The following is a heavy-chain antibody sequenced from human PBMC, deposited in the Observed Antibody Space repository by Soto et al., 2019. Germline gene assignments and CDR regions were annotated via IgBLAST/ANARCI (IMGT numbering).Heavy chain of an antibody. Sequence: ASVKVSCKASGYTFTSYAMHWVRQAPGQRLGWMGWINAGNGNTKYSQKFQGRVTITRDTSASTAYMELSSLRSEDTAVYYCAKEKISTSCCNWFDPWGQGTLVTVSS. CDR1: GYTFTSYA. CDR2: INAGNGNT. J-gene: IGHJ5*02. V-gene: IGHV1-3*01. CDR3: AKEKISTSCCNWFDP. D-gene: IGHD2-2*01.